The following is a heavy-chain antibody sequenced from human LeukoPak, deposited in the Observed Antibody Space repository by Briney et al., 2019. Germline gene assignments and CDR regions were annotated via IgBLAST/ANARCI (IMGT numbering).Heavy chain of an antibody. Sequence: GGSLRLSCAASGFTFSRYSMNWVRQAPGKGLEWVSAITSSSSYIYYADSVKGRFIISRDNARNSLYLQMNNLRAEDTAVYYCARPRGCGSARCNNFDSWGQGTLVTVSS. CDR3: ARPRGCGSARCNNFDS. V-gene: IGHV3-21*01. J-gene: IGHJ4*02. CDR1: GFTFSRYS. D-gene: IGHD2-2*01. CDR2: ITSSSSYI.